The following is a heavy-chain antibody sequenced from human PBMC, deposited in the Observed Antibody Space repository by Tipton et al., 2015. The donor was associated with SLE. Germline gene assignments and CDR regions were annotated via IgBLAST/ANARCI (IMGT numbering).Heavy chain of an antibody. Sequence: TLSLTCTVYAGPFSGYYWSWIRQPAGKGLEWIGRIYTSGSTNYNPSLKSRVTISVDTSKNQFSLKLSSVTAADTAVYYCASHIVVVPAAIYYYIDVWGKGTTVPVSS. CDR1: AGPFSGYY. CDR3: ASHIVVVPAAIYYYIDV. V-gene: IGHV4-4*07. CDR2: IYTSGST. D-gene: IGHD2-2*01. J-gene: IGHJ6*03.